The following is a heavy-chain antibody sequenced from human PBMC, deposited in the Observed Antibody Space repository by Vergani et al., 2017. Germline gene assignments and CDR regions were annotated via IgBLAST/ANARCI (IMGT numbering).Heavy chain of an antibody. J-gene: IGHJ5*02. Sequence: QVQLVQSGSELKKPGASVKVSCKASGYTFTSYAMHWVRQAPGQGLEWMGWINTNTGNPTYAQGFTGRFVFSLDTSVSTAYLQISSLKAEDTAVYYCARRXYDILTGYYFWFDPWGQGTLVTVSS. D-gene: IGHD3-9*01. V-gene: IGHV7-4-1*02. CDR2: INTNTGNP. CDR3: ARRXYDILTGYYFWFDP. CDR1: GYTFTSYA.